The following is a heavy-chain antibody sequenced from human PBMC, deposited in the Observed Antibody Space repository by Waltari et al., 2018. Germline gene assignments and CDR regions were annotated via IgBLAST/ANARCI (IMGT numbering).Heavy chain of an antibody. CDR2: INHSGST. V-gene: IGHV4-34*01. Sequence: QVQLQQWGAGLLKPSDPLYLPCALLGGSFSGYYWSWLRQPPGKGLEWIGEINHSGSTNYNASLKSRVTILGDTSKNQFSLKLSSVSAADTAVYYCARGQWQPRFDPWGQGTLVTISS. CDR3: ARGQWQPRFDP. J-gene: IGHJ5*02. CDR1: GGSFSGYY. D-gene: IGHD6-19*01.